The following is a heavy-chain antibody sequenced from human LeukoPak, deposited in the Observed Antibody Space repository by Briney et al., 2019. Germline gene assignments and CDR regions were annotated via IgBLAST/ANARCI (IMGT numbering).Heavy chain of an antibody. Sequence: GGSLRLSCAASGFTFSNAWMSWLGQAPGKGRDWVAGIKSKTEGGTTDYAAPVKGRFTISRDDSKNTLYLQMNSLKTEDTAVYYCTTDYDILTGYSFDAFDIWGQGTMVTVSS. CDR1: GFTFSNAW. V-gene: IGHV3-15*01. D-gene: IGHD3-9*01. J-gene: IGHJ3*02. CDR3: TTDYDILTGYSFDAFDI. CDR2: IKSKTEGGTT.